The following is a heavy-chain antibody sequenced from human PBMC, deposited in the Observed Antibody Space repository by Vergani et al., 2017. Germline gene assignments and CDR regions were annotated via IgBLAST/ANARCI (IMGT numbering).Heavy chain of an antibody. CDR2: ISSSSSYI. V-gene: IGHV3-21*01. Sequence: EVQLVESGGGLVKPGGSLRLSCAASGFTFSSYSMNWVRQAPGKGLEWVSSISSSSSYIYYADSVKGRFTITRENAKKSLYLQMNSLRAEDTAVYYCARDLKRYCSSTSCYTPYYYYGMDVWGQGTTVTVSS. J-gene: IGHJ6*02. D-gene: IGHD2-2*02. CDR1: GFTFSSYS. CDR3: ARDLKRYCSSTSCYTPYYYYGMDV.